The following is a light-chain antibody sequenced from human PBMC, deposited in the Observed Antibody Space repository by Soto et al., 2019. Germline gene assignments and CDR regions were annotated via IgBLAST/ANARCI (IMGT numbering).Light chain of an antibody. CDR3: QQYGSSPPFT. Sequence: TVLTQSPGTLSLTPGERATLSCRASQSVSSSYLAWYQQKPGQAPRLLIYGASSRATGIPDRFSGSGSGTDFTLTISRLEPEDSAVYYCQQYGSSPPFTFGPGTRVDIK. V-gene: IGKV3-20*01. J-gene: IGKJ3*01. CDR1: QSVSSSY. CDR2: GAS.